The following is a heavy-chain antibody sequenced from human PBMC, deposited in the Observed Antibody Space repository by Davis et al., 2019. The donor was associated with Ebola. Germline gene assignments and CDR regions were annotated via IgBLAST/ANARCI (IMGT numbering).Heavy chain of an antibody. Sequence: ASVKVSCKASGITFSSPVISWVRQAPGQGLEWMGWISPLNGDTKYSQQNLQGRVTMTTDTSTSTAYMELSSLRSDDTAVYYCAKGRGRYCNNICSWFDPWGQGTLVTVSS. CDR2: ISPLNGDT. CDR3: AKGRGRYCNNICSWFDP. CDR1: GITFSSPV. J-gene: IGHJ5*02. V-gene: IGHV1-18*01. D-gene: IGHD2-8*01.